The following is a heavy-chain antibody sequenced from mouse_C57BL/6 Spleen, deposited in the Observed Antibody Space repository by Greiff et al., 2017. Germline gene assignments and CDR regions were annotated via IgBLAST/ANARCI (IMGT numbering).Heavy chain of an antibody. CDR3: ARGGIYYYGSSLDY. Sequence: CGPELVKPGASVKISCKASGYAFSSSWMNWVKQRPGKGLEWIGRIYPGDGDTNYNGKFKGKATLTADKSSSTAYMQLSSLTSEDSAVYFCARGGIYYYGSSLDYWGQGTTLTVSS. D-gene: IGHD1-1*01. J-gene: IGHJ2*01. V-gene: IGHV1-82*01. CDR2: IYPGDGDT. CDR1: GYAFSSSW.